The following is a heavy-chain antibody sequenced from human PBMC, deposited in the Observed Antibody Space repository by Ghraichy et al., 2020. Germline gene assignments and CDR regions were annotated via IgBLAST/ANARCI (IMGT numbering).Heavy chain of an antibody. CDR2: INHSGST. J-gene: IGHJ4*02. V-gene: IGHV4-34*01. D-gene: IGHD2-15*01. Sequence: EPLSLTCAVYGGSFSGYYWSWIRQPPGKGLEWIGEINHSGSTNYNPSLKSRVTISVDTSKNQFSLKLSSVTAADTAVYYCARTPLRWNCSGGSCYSQYYFDYWGQGTLVTVSS. CDR1: GGSFSGYY. CDR3: ARTPLRWNCSGGSCYSQYYFDY.